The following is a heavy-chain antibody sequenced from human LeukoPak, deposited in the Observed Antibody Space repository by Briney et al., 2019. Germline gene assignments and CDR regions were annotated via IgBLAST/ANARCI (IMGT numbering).Heavy chain of an antibody. Sequence: SVKVSCKASGGTFSSYAISWVRQAPGQGLEWMGGIIPIFGTANYAQKFQGRVTITADESTSTAYMELSSLRSEDTAVYYCARDQDSSGYYYYFDYWGQGTLVTVSS. CDR3: ARDQDSSGYYYYFDY. CDR2: IIPIFGTA. J-gene: IGHJ4*02. V-gene: IGHV1-69*01. D-gene: IGHD3-22*01. CDR1: GGTFSSYA.